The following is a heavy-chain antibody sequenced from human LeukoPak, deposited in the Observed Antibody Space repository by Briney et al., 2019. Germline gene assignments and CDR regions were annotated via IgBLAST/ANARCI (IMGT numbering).Heavy chain of an antibody. V-gene: IGHV3-30*02. Sequence: RPGGSLRLSCAASGFTFSSYGMHWVRQAPGKGLEWVAFIRYDGSNKYYADSVKGRFTISRDNSKNTLYLQMNSLRAEDTAVYYCAKERGLYSGYDRWNCMDVWGKGTTVTISS. CDR1: GFTFSSYG. J-gene: IGHJ6*03. D-gene: IGHD5-12*01. CDR3: AKERGLYSGYDRWNCMDV. CDR2: IRYDGSNK.